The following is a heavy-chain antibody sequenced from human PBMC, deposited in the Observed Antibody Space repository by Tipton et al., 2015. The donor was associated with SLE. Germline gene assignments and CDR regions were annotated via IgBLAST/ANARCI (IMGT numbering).Heavy chain of an antibody. D-gene: IGHD2-2*01. CDR1: GGSISSSSYY. CDR3: ARILIPVGFDV. Sequence: TLSLTCSVSGGSISSSSYYWGWIRQPPGKGLEWIASIFYSGSPYYNPSLRSRVSISVDLSKNQFSLELSSVTAADTAVCYCARILIPVGFDVWGQGTMVIVSS. V-gene: IGHV4-39*07. J-gene: IGHJ3*01. CDR2: IFYSGSP.